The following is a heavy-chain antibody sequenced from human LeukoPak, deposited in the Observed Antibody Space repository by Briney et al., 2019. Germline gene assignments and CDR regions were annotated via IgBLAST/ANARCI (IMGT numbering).Heavy chain of an antibody. V-gene: IGHV3-66*01. J-gene: IGHJ4*02. CDR1: GFSVSNNY. D-gene: IGHD1-7*01. CDR3: ARDRGFRGNYYFDY. Sequence: GGSLRLSCGASGFSVSNNYMSWVRQAPGKGLEWVSVIYRDDSTYYADSVTGRFTISRDNSRNTLYLQMNSLRAEDTAVYYCARDRGFRGNYYFDYWGQGAQVTVSS. CDR2: IYRDDST.